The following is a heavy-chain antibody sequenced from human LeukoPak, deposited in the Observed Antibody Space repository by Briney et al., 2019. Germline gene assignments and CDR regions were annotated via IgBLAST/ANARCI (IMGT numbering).Heavy chain of an antibody. CDR1: GGSFSGYY. CDR3: ASLSGSYSFDY. J-gene: IGHJ4*02. Sequence: PSETLSLTCAVYGGSFSGYYWSWIRQPPGKGLEWIGEINHSRSTNYNPSLKSRVTISVDTSKNQFSLKLSSVTAADTAVYYCASLSGSYSFDYWGQGTLVTVSS. CDR2: INHSRST. D-gene: IGHD1-26*01. V-gene: IGHV4-34*01.